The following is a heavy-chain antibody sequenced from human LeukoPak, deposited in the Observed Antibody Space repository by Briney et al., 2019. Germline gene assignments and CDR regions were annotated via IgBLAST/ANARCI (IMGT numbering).Heavy chain of an antibody. D-gene: IGHD3-16*01. J-gene: IGHJ4*02. V-gene: IGHV3-9*03. CDR2: ISWNSGAI. CDR1: GFTFDDYA. CDR3: AKEGGGGKFYFDY. Sequence: GGSLRLSCAASGFTFDDYAMHWVRQTPGKGLEWVSGISWNSGAIGYADSVKGRFTISRDKAKNSLYLQMNSLRPEDMALYYCAKEGGGGKFYFDYWGQGTLVTVSS.